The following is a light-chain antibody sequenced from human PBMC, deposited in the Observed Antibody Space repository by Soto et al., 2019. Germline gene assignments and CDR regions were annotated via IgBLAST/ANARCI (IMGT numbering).Light chain of an antibody. Sequence: SVLTQPASASGSPGQSITISCTGTGTDVGAYDYASWYQQHPGKAPKLVIYDVNNRPSGVSSRFSGSKSGNTASLTISGLQAEDEADYYCSSYTSSSIVYVFGTGTKVTVL. V-gene: IGLV2-14*03. CDR2: DVN. CDR3: SSYTSSSIVYV. CDR1: GTDVGAYDY. J-gene: IGLJ1*01.